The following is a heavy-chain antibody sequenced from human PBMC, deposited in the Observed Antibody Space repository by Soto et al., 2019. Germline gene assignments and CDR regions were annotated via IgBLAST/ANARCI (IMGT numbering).Heavy chain of an antibody. V-gene: IGHV1-69*13. Sequence: ASVKVSCKASGGTFSSYAISWVRPAPRQELAGMGGIIPIFGTANYAQQFQGRLKITAYESTRTAYMELSSLNPDEPAVLFCGTSPKIGYCSGGGCYSAGSNDNWFDPWGQGTLVTVSS. D-gene: IGHD2-15*01. CDR3: GTSPKIGYCSGGGCYSAGSNDNWFDP. CDR2: IIPIFGTA. CDR1: GGTFSSYA. J-gene: IGHJ5*02.